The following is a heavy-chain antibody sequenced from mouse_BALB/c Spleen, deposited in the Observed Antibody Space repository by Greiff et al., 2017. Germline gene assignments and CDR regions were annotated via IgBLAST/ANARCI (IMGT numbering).Heavy chain of an antibody. CDR1: GYTFTSYV. CDR2: INPYNDGT. J-gene: IGHJ2*01. D-gene: IGHD2-10*02. CDR3: ALKGGYGNYFDY. V-gene: IGHV1-14*01. Sequence: EVKLVESGPELVKPGASVKMSCKASGYTFTSYVMHWVKQKPGQGLEWIGYINPYNDGTKYNEKFKGKATLTSDKSSSTAYMELSSLTSEDSAVYYCALKGGYGNYFDYWGQGTTLTVSS.